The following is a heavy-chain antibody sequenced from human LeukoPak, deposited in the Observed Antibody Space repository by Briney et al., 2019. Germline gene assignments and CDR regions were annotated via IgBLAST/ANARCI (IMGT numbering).Heavy chain of an antibody. V-gene: IGHV4-39*01. D-gene: IGHD3-22*01. J-gene: IGHJ4*02. CDR3: ARRYSYSSRPDY. CDR2: IYYSGST. Sequence: SETLSLTCTVSGGSISSSSYYWGWIRQPPGKGLEWIGSIYYSGSTYYNPSLKSRVTISVDTSKNQFSLKLSSVTAADAAVYYCARRYSYSSRPDYWGQGTLVTVSA. CDR1: GGSISSSSYY.